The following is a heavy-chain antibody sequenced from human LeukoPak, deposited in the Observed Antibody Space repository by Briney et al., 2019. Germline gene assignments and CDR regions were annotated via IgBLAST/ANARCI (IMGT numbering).Heavy chain of an antibody. J-gene: IGHJ5*02. Sequence: SETLSLTCAVYGGSFSGYYWSWIRQPPGKGLEWIGEINHSGSTNYNPSLKSRVTISVDTSKIQFSLKLSSVTAADTAVYYCARHGKRYSSGGWFDPWGQGTLVTVSS. V-gene: IGHV4-34*01. D-gene: IGHD6-25*01. CDR3: ARHGKRYSSGGWFDP. CDR2: INHSGST. CDR1: GGSFSGYY.